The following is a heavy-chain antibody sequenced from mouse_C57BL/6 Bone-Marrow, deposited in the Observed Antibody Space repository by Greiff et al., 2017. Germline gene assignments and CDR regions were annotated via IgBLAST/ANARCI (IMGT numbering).Heavy chain of an antibody. CDR2: IYPGDGDT. CDR3: ARGLRRDYYFDY. V-gene: IGHV1-80*01. D-gene: IGHD2-4*01. Sequence: VQLQQSGAELVKPGASVKISCKASGYAFSSYWMNWVKQRPGKGLEWIGQIYPGDGDTNYNGKFKGKATLTADKSSSTAYMQLSSLTSEDSAVYFCARGLRRDYYFDYWGQGTTLTVSS. J-gene: IGHJ2*01. CDR1: GYAFSSYW.